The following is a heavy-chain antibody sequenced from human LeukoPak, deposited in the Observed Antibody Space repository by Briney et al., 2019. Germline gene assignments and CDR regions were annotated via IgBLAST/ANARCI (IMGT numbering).Heavy chain of an antibody. V-gene: IGHV3-23*01. CDR3: AKGAEIDH. CDR1: GFNFNNFA. J-gene: IGHJ4*02. Sequence: PGGSLRLSCAASGFNFNNFAMSWVRQAPGKGLEWLSAMTGPADTTYYAESVKSRFTISRDYSKSVVFLQMNSLRVEDTAIYYCAKGAEIDHWGQGTLVTVSS. CDR2: MTGPADTT.